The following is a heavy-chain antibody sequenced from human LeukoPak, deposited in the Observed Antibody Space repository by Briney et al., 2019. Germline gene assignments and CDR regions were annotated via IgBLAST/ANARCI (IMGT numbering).Heavy chain of an antibody. CDR2: INHSGSA. Sequence: SETLSLTCAVYGGSFSGYYWSWIRQPPGKGLEWIGEINHSGSANYNPSLKSRVTISVDTSKNQFSLKLSSVTAADTAVYYCARQNGSGLFILPGGQGTLVTVSS. D-gene: IGHD3/OR15-3a*01. CDR1: GGSFSGYY. V-gene: IGHV4-34*01. CDR3: ARQNGSGLFILP. J-gene: IGHJ4*02.